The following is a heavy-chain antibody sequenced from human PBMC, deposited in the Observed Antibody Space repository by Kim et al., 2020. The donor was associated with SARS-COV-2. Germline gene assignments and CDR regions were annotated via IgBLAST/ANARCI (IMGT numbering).Heavy chain of an antibody. CDR2: IKQDGSEK. J-gene: IGHJ6*01. Sequence: GGSLRLSCAASGFTFSSYWMSWVRQAPGKGLEWVANIKQDGSEKYYVDSVKDRFTISRDNAKNSLYLQMNSLRAEDTAVYYCARRIVVVTAIHYYYYGMDVWGQGTTVTVSS. D-gene: IGHD2-21*02. CDR3: ARRIVVVTAIHYYYYGMDV. V-gene: IGHV3-7*01. CDR1: GFTFSSYW.